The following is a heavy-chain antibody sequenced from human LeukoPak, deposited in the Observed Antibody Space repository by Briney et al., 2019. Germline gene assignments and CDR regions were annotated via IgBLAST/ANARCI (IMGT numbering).Heavy chain of an antibody. Sequence: GESLKISCKGSVYSFTIYGIGWVRQMPGKGLEWMGIIYPGDSDTRYSPSFQGQVTISADKSISTAYLQWSSLEASDTAMYYCARRGFARSWYFDYWGQGTLVTVSS. CDR1: VYSFTIYG. J-gene: IGHJ4*02. CDR3: ARRGFARSWYFDY. V-gene: IGHV5-51*01. D-gene: IGHD6-13*01. CDR2: IYPGDSDT.